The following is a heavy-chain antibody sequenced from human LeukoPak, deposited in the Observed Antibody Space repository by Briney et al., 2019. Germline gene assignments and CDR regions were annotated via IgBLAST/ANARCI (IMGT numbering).Heavy chain of an antibody. V-gene: IGHV1-2*06. CDR1: GYTFTSYG. Sequence: ASVKVSCKASGYTFTSYGISWVRQAPGQGLEWMGRINPNSGGTNYAQKFQGRVTMTRDTSISTAYMELSRLRSDDTAVYYCARPAFLTGTLHYWGQGTLVTVSS. D-gene: IGHD1-7*01. CDR2: INPNSGGT. CDR3: ARPAFLTGTLHY. J-gene: IGHJ4*02.